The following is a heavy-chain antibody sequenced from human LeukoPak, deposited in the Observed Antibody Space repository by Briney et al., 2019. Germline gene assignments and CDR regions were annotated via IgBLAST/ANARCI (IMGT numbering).Heavy chain of an antibody. CDR2: IRSSPSAI. Sequence: PGGSLRLSCAASGFTFSSYSMNWVRQAPGKGLGWVSYIRSSPSAISYVDSVRGRFTISRDDAKNSLYLQMNSLRDEDTAVYYCARDSHWNLARNFDYWGQGTLVTVSS. CDR1: GFTFSSYS. D-gene: IGHD1-7*01. CDR3: ARDSHWNLARNFDY. J-gene: IGHJ4*02. V-gene: IGHV3-48*02.